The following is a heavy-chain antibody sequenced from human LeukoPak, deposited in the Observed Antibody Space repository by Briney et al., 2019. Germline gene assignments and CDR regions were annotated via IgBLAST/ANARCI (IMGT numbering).Heavy chain of an antibody. J-gene: IGHJ3*02. D-gene: IGHD7-27*01. CDR3: ASRLTGDAFDI. CDR2: IYHSGST. V-gene: IGHV4-4*02. Sequence: SETLSLTCAVSGGSISSSNWWSWVRQPPGKGLEWIGEIYHSGSTNYNPSLKSRVTISVDTSKNQFSLKLSSVTAADTAVYYCASRLTGDAFDIWGQGTMVTVSS. CDR1: GGSISSSNW.